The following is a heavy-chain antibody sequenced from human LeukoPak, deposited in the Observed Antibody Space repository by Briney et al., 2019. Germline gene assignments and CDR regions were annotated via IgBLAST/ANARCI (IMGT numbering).Heavy chain of an antibody. CDR2: IYYSGNT. Sequence: SETLSLTCTVSGGSISNSAYHWGWIRQPPGKGLEWIGSIYYSGNTYYNASLKSQVSISIDTSKNQFSLRLTSVTAADTAVYYCARQTGSGLFILPGGQGTLVTVSS. V-gene: IGHV4-39*01. CDR1: GGSISNSAYH. J-gene: IGHJ4*02. D-gene: IGHD3/OR15-3a*01. CDR3: ARQTGSGLFILP.